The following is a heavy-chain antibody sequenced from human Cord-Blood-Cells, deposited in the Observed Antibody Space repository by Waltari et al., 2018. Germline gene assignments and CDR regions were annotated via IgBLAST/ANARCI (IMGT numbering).Heavy chain of an antibody. CDR3: ARHKTNFDY. CDR2: RKHRGST. Sequence: QVQLQQCGAGLFKPSETMALTCGVDGRFFSGYYWSWIHQPPGKGLEWIGERKHRGSTNYNPSLKSRVTISVDTSKTQFSLKLSSVTAADTAVYYCARHKTNFDYWGQGTLVTVSS. V-gene: IGHV4-34*01. CDR1: GRFFSGYY. J-gene: IGHJ4*02.